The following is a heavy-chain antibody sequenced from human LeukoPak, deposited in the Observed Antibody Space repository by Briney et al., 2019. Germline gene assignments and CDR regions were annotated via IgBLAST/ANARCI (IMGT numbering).Heavy chain of an antibody. CDR2: IKTDGSEK. V-gene: IGHV3-7*01. J-gene: IGHJ4*02. CDR3: VSAPNSYYLDH. CDR1: GFTFTAYW. Sequence: GGSLRLSCATSGFTFTAYWMTWVRQVPGKGLEWVANIKTDGSEKYYVGSVEGRFVISRDNTKNSLYLQMNNLRAEDTGLYYCVSAPNSYYLDHWGQGTLVTVSS.